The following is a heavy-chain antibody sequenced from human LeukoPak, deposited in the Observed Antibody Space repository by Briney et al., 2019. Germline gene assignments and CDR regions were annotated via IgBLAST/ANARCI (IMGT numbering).Heavy chain of an antibody. Sequence: GGSLRLSCAASGFTFSSYGMHWVRQAPGKGLEWVAVIWYDGSNKYYADSVKGRFTISRDNSKNTLYLQMNTLRAEDTAIYYCAKDRTVGASYWYFDLWGRGTLVTVSS. CDR3: AKDRTVGASYWYFDL. D-gene: IGHD1-26*01. CDR1: GFTFSSYG. V-gene: IGHV3-33*06. CDR2: IWYDGSNK. J-gene: IGHJ2*01.